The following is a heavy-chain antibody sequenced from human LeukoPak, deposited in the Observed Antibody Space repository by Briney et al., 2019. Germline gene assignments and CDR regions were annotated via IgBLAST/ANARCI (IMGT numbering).Heavy chain of an antibody. CDR3: AKGSVAGTWNYIED. CDR2: ISYDGSDR. CDR1: EFTFNSYG. V-gene: IGHV3-30*18. J-gene: IGHJ4*02. Sequence: PGGSLSLSCAASEFTFNSYGMHWVRQAPGKGLEWVAVISYDGSDRYYADSVKGRFTISRDNSKNTLYLQMDSLRPEDTAVYYCAKGSVAGTWNYIEDWGQGTLVTVSS. D-gene: IGHD6-19*01.